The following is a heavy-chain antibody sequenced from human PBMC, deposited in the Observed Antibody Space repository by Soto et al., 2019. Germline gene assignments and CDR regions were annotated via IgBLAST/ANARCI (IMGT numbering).Heavy chain of an antibody. J-gene: IGHJ5*02. CDR3: ARASRGPPAARPGWFDP. D-gene: IGHD6-6*01. V-gene: IGHV1-2*02. Sequence: ASVKVSCKASGYTFTGYYMHWVRQAPGQGLEWMGWINPNSGGTNYAQKFQGRVTMTRDTSISTAYMELSRLRSDDTAVYYCARASRGPPAARPGWFDPWGQGTLVTVSS. CDR2: INPNSGGT. CDR1: GYTFTGYY.